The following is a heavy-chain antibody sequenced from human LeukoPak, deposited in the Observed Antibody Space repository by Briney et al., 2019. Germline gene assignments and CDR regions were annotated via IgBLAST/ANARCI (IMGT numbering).Heavy chain of an antibody. J-gene: IGHJ4*02. CDR2: ISSSGSTR. D-gene: IGHD4-23*01. CDR1: GFTFSSYE. V-gene: IGHV3-48*03. Sequence: GGSLRLSCAASGFTFSSYEMNWVRKAPGKGLEWVSYISSSGSTRYYADSVKGRFSISRDNAKNSLYLQMNSLRAEDTAVYYCAKAVVTPGYWGQGTLVSVSS. CDR3: AKAVVTPGY.